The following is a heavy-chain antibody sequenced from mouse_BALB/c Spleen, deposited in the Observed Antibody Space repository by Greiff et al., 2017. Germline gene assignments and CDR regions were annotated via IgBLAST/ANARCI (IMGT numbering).Heavy chain of an antibody. CDR1: GFSLTGYG. J-gene: IGHJ3*01. CDR3: AREGNYRYDPFAY. Sequence: VQLQQSGPGLVAPSQSLSITCTVSGFSLTGYGVNWVRQPPGKGLEWLGMIWGDGSTDYNSALKSRLSISKDNSKSQVFLKMNSLQTDDTARYYCAREGNYRYDPFAYWGQGTLVTVSA. D-gene: IGHD2-14*01. CDR2: IWGDGST. V-gene: IGHV2-6-7*01.